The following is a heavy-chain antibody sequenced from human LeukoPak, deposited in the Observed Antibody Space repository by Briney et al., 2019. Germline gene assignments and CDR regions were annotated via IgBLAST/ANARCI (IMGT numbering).Heavy chain of an antibody. V-gene: IGHV3-11*04. J-gene: IGHJ3*02. D-gene: IGHD3-3*01. CDR2: VSSSGGTI. CDR3: ARDRDDFWSGYYHDAFDI. Sequence: KPGGSLRLSCAASGFTFSDYHMSWIRQASGKGLEWVSYVSSSGGTISYADSVKGRFTISRDNAKNSLYLQMNSLRAEDTAVYYCARDRDDFWSGYYHDAFDIWGQGTMVTVSS. CDR1: GFTFSDYH.